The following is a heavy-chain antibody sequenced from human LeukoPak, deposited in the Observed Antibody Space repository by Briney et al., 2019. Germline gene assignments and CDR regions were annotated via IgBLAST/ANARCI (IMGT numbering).Heavy chain of an antibody. V-gene: IGHV4-34*01. D-gene: IGHD1-1*01. J-gene: IGHJ4*02. CDR3: ARRYNWNDRWD. CDR2: INHSGST. CDR1: GGPFSDYY. Sequence: SETLSLTCAVYGGPFSDYYWSWIRQPPGKGLEWIGEINHSGSTSYNPSLKSRVTISIDTSKNQFSLKLSSVTAADTAFYYCARRYNWNDRWDWGQGTLVTVSP.